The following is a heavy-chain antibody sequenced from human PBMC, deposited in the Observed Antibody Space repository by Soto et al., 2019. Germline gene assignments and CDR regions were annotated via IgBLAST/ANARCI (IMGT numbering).Heavy chain of an antibody. CDR2: IDWDDDK. J-gene: IGHJ4*02. V-gene: IGHV2-70*04. CDR1: GFSLSTSGMR. CDR3: ARMGVAARGFDY. Sequence: SGATLVNPTQTLTLTCTFSGFSLSTSGMRVSWIRQPPGKALEWLARIDWDDDKFYSTSLKTRLTISEDTSKNQVVLTMTNMDPVDTATYYCARMGVAARGFDYWGQGTLVTVSS. D-gene: IGHD6-6*01.